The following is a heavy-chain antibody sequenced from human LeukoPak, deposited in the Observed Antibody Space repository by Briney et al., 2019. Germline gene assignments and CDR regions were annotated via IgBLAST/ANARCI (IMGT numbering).Heavy chain of an antibody. CDR2: IIPIFGTA. J-gene: IGHJ6*03. Sequence: GASVKVSCKASGGTFSSYAISWVRQAPGQGLEWMGGIIPIFGTANYAQKFQGRVTITADKSTSTAYMELSSLRSEDTAVYYCARPTAPYDSGGSRSYYYYYYYMDVWGKGTTVTVSS. D-gene: IGHD3-22*01. CDR3: ARPTAPYDSGGSRSYYYYYYYMDV. CDR1: GGTFSSYA. V-gene: IGHV1-69*06.